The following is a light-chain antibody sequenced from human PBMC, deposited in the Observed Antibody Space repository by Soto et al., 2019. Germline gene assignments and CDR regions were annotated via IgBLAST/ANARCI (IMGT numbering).Light chain of an antibody. V-gene: IGLV2-11*01. CDR2: DVS. CDR3: CSYAGSYTF. CDR1: SSDVGGYNY. Sequence: QSALTQPRSVSGSPGQSVTISCTGTSSDVGGYNYVSWYQQHPGEAPKLMIYDVSKRPSGVPDRFSGSKSGNTASLTISGLQAEDEADYYCCSYAGSYTFFGTGTKLTVL. J-gene: IGLJ1*01.